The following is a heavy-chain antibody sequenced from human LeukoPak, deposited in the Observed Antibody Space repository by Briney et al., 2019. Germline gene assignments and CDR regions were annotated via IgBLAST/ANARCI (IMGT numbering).Heavy chain of an antibody. CDR3: ARDAVTTSWFDP. J-gene: IGHJ5*02. CDR1: GDSISSSNSY. Sequence: SETLSLTCTVSGDSISSSNSYWGWIRQPPGKGLEWIGSIYYSGNTYYNASLKSQVSISIDTSKNQFSLKLSSVTAADTAVYYCARDAVTTSWFDPWGQGTLVTVSS. D-gene: IGHD4-11*01. CDR2: IYYSGNT. V-gene: IGHV4-39*02.